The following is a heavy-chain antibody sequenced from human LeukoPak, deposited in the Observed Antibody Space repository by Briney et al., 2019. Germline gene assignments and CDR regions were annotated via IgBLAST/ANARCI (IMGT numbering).Heavy chain of an antibody. CDR2: IRYDGSNK. CDR3: AKVVPYSGSNTWFDP. CDR1: GFTFSSYG. J-gene: IGHJ5*02. V-gene: IGHV3-30*02. D-gene: IGHD1-26*01. Sequence: GGSLRLSCAASGFTFSSYGMHWVRQAPGKGLEWVAFIRYDGSNKYYADSVKGRFTISRDNSKNTLYLEMNSLRVEDTAVYYCAKVVPYSGSNTWFDPWGQGTLVTVSS.